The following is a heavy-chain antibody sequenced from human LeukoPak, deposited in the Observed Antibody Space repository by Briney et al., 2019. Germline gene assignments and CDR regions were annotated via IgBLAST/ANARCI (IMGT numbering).Heavy chain of an antibody. CDR2: VFYSGTT. Sequence: SETLSLTCSVSRGSISTYYWSWIRQPPGKGLEWIGFVFYSGTTNPNPSVKSRVSMSVDMSKNHLSLELTSVTAADSAVYYCARSRSSSPYYFDTWGQGTLVTVSS. CDR1: RGSISTYY. J-gene: IGHJ4*02. D-gene: IGHD6-19*01. V-gene: IGHV4-59*01. CDR3: ARSRSSSPYYFDT.